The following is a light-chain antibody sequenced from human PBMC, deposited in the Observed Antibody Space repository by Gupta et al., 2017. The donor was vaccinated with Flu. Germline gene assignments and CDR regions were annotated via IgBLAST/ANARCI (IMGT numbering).Light chain of an antibody. J-gene: IGLJ1*01. Sequence: QSALPQPPSASGSPVQSVTISCTGTSSDIGSYNRVSCDHQPPGTAHQLMIYEVSNGPSGVPNRFSASKAGNTASLTISGLQAEDEADYYCSSYTSSSTYVFGTGTKVTVL. CDR2: EVS. V-gene: IGLV2-18*02. CDR3: SSYTSSSTYV. CDR1: SSDIGSYNR.